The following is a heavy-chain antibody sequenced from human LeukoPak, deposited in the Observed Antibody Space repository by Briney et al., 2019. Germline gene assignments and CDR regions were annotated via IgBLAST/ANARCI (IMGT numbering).Heavy chain of an antibody. CDR1: GFTFSSYA. D-gene: IGHD1-26*01. Sequence: PGGSLRLSCAASGFTFSSYAMSWVRQAPGKGLEWVSAISGSGDSTYYADSVKGRFTISRDNSKDTLYLQINSLRAEDTAIYYCAKVGIVGATKTYFDYWGQGTLVTVSS. CDR3: AKVGIVGATKTYFDY. V-gene: IGHV3-23*01. J-gene: IGHJ4*02. CDR2: ISGSGDST.